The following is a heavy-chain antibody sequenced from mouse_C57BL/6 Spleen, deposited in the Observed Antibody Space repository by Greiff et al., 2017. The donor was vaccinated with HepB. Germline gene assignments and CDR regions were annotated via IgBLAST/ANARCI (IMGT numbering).Heavy chain of an antibody. J-gene: IGHJ4*01. CDR3: AREGLGGAMDY. CDR1: GYSITSGYD. D-gene: IGHD4-1*01. Sequence: DVQLQESGPGMVKPSQSLSLTCTVTGYSITSGYDWHWIRHFPGNKLEWMGYISYSGSTNYNPSLKRRISITHYTSKNHFFLKLNSLTTEDTATYYCAREGLGGAMDYWGQGTSVTVSS. CDR2: ISYSGST. V-gene: IGHV3-1*01.